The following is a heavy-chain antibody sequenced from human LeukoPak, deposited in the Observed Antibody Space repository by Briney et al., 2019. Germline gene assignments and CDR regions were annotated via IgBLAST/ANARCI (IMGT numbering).Heavy chain of an antibody. Sequence: AAVKVSFKASGYTFTSYGNSWGWHAPGQGLEWKGLISAYNGNTNYAQKLQGRVTMTTATSTSTAYMALRRLRSDETAVYSCASFIGYCSSTTCPFEYWGQGTLVTVSS. CDR1: GYTFTSYG. CDR2: ISAYNGNT. CDR3: ASFIGYCSSTTCPFEY. J-gene: IGHJ4*02. V-gene: IGHV1-18*04. D-gene: IGHD2-2*01.